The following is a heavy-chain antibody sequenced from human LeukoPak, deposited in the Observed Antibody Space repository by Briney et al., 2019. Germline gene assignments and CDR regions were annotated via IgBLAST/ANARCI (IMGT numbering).Heavy chain of an antibody. CDR2: MYYSGST. CDR1: GGSISSYY. CDR3: ASLSEYCSAGSCYLGWFDP. V-gene: IGHV4-59*01. J-gene: IGHJ5*02. Sequence: SETLSLTCSVSGGSISSYYWSWIRQPPGKGLEWIGYMYYSGSTNYNPSLKSRVTMSVDTSKNQFSLKLNSVTAADTAVYYCASLSEYCSAGSCYLGWFDPWGQGTLVTVSS. D-gene: IGHD2-15*01.